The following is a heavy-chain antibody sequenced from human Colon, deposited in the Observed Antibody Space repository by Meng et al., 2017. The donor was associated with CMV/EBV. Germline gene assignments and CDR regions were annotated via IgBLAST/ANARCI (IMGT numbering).Heavy chain of an antibody. CDR2: IKPDSGAK. Sequence: QVQLGQSVAEVKKPGASVKVSCKASGYTFNDYYMYWVRQAPGQGLEWMGWIKPDSGAKEYAHKFQGRVTMTRDTSINTLYLEVGSLSSDDTAVYYCAKVFPGHDWNPLEYWGQGTLVTVSS. V-gene: IGHV1-2*02. CDR1: GYTFNDYY. D-gene: IGHD1-1*01. CDR3: AKVFPGHDWNPLEY. J-gene: IGHJ4*02.